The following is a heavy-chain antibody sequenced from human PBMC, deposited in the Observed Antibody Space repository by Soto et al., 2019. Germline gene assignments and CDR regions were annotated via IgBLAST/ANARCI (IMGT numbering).Heavy chain of an antibody. J-gene: IGHJ6*03. D-gene: IGHD3-9*01. Sequence: GGSLRLSCAASGFTFSSYSMNWVRQAPGKGLEWVSYISSSSSTIYYADSVKGRFTISRDNAKNSLYLQMNSLRAEDTAVYYCARDRPYDIEDPRRRDYYYYYMDVWGKGTTVTVSS. CDR2: ISSSSSTI. CDR1: GFTFSSYS. V-gene: IGHV3-48*01. CDR3: ARDRPYDIEDPRRRDYYYYYMDV.